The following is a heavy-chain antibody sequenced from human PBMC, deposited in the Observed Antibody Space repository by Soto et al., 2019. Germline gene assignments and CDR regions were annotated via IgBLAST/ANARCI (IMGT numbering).Heavy chain of an antibody. D-gene: IGHD3-10*01. V-gene: IGHV3-30-3*01. CDR2: ISYDGSNK. J-gene: IGHJ6*02. Sequence: QVQLGESGGGVVQPGRSLRLSCAASGFTFSSYAMHWVRQAPGKGVEWVAVISYDGSNKYYADSAKGRFTISRDNSKNALFLQMNSLTTEDTAVYYCARPLWFGESYYYGLDVWGQGTTVTVSS. CDR1: GFTFSSYA. CDR3: ARPLWFGESYYYGLDV.